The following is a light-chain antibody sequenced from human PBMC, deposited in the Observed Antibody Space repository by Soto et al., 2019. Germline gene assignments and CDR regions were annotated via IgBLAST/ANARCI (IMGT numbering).Light chain of an antibody. Sequence: EIVLTPSPATLSLSPGARATLSCRASQSVSSYLAWYQQKPGQAPRLLIYDASNRATGIPPRFSGSGSGTDFTLTISSLEPEDLAFYYCQPRSNWLLTFCPGTKVHIK. CDR3: QPRSNWLLT. J-gene: IGKJ3*01. CDR2: DAS. CDR1: QSVSSY. V-gene: IGKV3-11*01.